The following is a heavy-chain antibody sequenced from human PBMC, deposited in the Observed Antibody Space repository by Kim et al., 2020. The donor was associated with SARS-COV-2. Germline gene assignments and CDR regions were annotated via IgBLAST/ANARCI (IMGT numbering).Heavy chain of an antibody. CDR1: GFTFDDYT. CDR3: AKDMRRVAVAGMDYYGMDV. CDR2: ISWDGGST. D-gene: IGHD6-19*01. J-gene: IGHJ6*02. Sequence: GGSLRLSCAASGFTFDDYTMHWVRQAPGKGLEWVSLISWDGGSTYYADSVKGRFTISRDNSKNSLYLQMNSLRTEDTALYYCAKDMRRVAVAGMDYYGMDVWGQGTTVTVSS. V-gene: IGHV3-43*01.